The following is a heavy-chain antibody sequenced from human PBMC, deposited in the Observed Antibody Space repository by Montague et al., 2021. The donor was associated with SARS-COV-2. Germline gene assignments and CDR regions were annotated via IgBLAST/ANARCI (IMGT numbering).Heavy chain of an antibody. Sequence: SETLSLTSTVSGGSISGYYWSWIRQSPGKGLEWIGYFYYSGSTKYNPFLESRVTVSVDRSKNQVSLKLSSVTPADTAVYYCARLLRSCSNGVCRTYYYYAMDVWGQGTTVTVSS. CDR3: ARLLRSCSNGVCRTYYYYAMDV. CDR1: GGSISGYY. D-gene: IGHD2-8*01. CDR2: FYYSGST. J-gene: IGHJ6*02. V-gene: IGHV4-59*01.